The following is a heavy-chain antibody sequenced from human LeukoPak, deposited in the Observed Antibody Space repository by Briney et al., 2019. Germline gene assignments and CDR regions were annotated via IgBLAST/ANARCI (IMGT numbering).Heavy chain of an antibody. CDR2: IYYSVST. CDR1: GGSVSSGSYY. Sequence: SETLSLTCTVSGGSVSSGSYYWSWIRQPPGKGLEWIGNIYYSVSTNYNPSLKSRVTISVDTSKNQFSLKLNSVTAADTAVYYCARQYSSNWYTYWGQGTLVTVSS. D-gene: IGHD6-13*01. CDR3: ARQYSSNWYTY. V-gene: IGHV4-61*01. J-gene: IGHJ4*02.